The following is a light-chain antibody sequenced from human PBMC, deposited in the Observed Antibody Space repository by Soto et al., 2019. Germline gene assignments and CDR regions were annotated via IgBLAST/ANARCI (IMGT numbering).Light chain of an antibody. J-gene: IGKJ2*01. CDR2: GAS. Sequence: EIVLTQSPGTLSLSPGERATLSCRASQSVSSSYLAWYQQRPGQASRLLIYGASSRATGIPDRFSGSGSGTDFTLTISRLEPEDFAVYYCQQYNSSPMYSFGQRTKLEIK. CDR3: QQYNSSPMYS. CDR1: QSVSSSY. V-gene: IGKV3-20*01.